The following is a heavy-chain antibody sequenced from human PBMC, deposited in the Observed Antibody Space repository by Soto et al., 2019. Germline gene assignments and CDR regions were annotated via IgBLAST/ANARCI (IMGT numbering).Heavy chain of an antibody. CDR1: GYTFTSYG. D-gene: IGHD1-26*01. V-gene: IGHV1-18*01. J-gene: IGHJ4*02. Sequence: QVQLVQSGAEVKNPGASVKVSCKASGYTFTSYGISWVRQTPGQGLEWMGWISAYNSNINYAQKLQGRVTMTTDTATSTAYMEMRSLRSDDTAVYFCARDRLGATGDYWGQGTLVTVSS. CDR3: ARDRLGATGDY. CDR2: ISAYNSNI.